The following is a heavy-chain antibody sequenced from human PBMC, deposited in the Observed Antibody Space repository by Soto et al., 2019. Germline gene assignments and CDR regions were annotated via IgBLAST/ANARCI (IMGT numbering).Heavy chain of an antibody. D-gene: IGHD1-26*01. CDR2: VHSSGSA. CDR1: GASIISFY. CDR3: ARLTTGSYSY. Sequence: ASETLSLTYNVSGASIISFYWSWIRQPPGKGLEWIGLVHSSGSANYNPSLKSRVAISIDVSKNQFSLKLRSVTAADTAVYYCARLTTGSYSYWGPGTQVSVSS. J-gene: IGHJ4*02. V-gene: IGHV4-59*08.